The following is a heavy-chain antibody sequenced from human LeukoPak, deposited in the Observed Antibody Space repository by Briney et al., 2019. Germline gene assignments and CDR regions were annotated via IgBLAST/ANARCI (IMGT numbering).Heavy chain of an antibody. Sequence: PGGSLRPSCAASGFTFSNFWMTWVRQAPGKGLEWVANMNQDGNEKYYVDSVKGRFTISRDNAENSMYLQMNSLRAEDTAVYYCRFGSGRYSFDYWGQGTLVTVSS. CDR3: RFGSGRYSFDY. V-gene: IGHV3-7*02. D-gene: IGHD3-10*01. J-gene: IGHJ4*02. CDR1: GFTFSNFW. CDR2: MNQDGNEK.